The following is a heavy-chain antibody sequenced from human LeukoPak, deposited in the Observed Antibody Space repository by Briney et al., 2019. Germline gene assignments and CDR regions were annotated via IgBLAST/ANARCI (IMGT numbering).Heavy chain of an antibody. CDR2: IYYSGST. Sequence: SETLSPTCTVSGGSISSYYWSWIRQPPGKGLEWIGYIYYSGSTNYNPSLKSRVTISVDTSKNQFSLKLSSVTAADTAVYYCARLVLFSGSSYYFDYWGQGTLVTVSS. J-gene: IGHJ4*02. CDR1: GGSISSYY. V-gene: IGHV4-59*08. CDR3: ARLVLFSGSSYYFDY. D-gene: IGHD1-26*01.